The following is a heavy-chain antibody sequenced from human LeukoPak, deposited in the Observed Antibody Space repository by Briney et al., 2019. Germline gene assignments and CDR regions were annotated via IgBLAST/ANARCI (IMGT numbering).Heavy chain of an antibody. J-gene: IGHJ3*02. CDR2: VYYSGST. V-gene: IGHV4-59*08. D-gene: IGHD5-24*01. CDR1: DGSISTYY. Sequence: SETLSLTCTVSDGSISTYYWSWIRQSPGKGLEWIGSVYYSGSTNYNPSLKSRVSISVDTSKNQFSLELSSVTAADTAVYYCAVNPTRHTFDIWGQGTMVTVSS. CDR3: AVNPTRHTFDI.